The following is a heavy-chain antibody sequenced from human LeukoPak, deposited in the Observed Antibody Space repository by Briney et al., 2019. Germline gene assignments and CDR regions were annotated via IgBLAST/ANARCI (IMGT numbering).Heavy chain of an antibody. D-gene: IGHD4-11*01. CDR3: AKDKRQYPYYFDY. Sequence: PGGSLRLSCAASGFPFSSYAMSWVRQAPGKGLGWVSAISGSGGSTYYADSVKGRFTISRDNSKNTLYLQMNSLRAEDTAVYYCAKDKRQYPYYFDYWGQGTLVTVSS. J-gene: IGHJ4*02. CDR1: GFPFSSYA. CDR2: ISGSGGST. V-gene: IGHV3-23*01.